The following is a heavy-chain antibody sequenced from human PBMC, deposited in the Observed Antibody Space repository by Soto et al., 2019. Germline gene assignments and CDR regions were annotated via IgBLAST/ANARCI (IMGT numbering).Heavy chain of an antibody. J-gene: IGHJ6*02. CDR1: GGSVSSGSYY. CDR2: IYYSGST. Sequence: PSETLSLTCTVSGGSVSSGSYYWSWIRQPPGKGLEWIGYIYYSGSTNYNPSLKSPVTISVDTSKNQFSLKLSSVTAADTAVYYCARAPAADYGSGSYAPPDHTSYYYGMDVWGQGTTVTVSS. V-gene: IGHV4-61*01. CDR3: ARAPAADYGSGSYAPPDHTSYYYGMDV. D-gene: IGHD3-10*01.